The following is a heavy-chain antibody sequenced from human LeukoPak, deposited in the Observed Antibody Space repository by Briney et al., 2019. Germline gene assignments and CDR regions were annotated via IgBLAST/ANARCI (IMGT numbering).Heavy chain of an antibody. V-gene: IGHV1-2*04. J-gene: IGHJ3*02. CDR2: INPNSGDT. Sequence: ASVKVSCKASGYTFTGYYIHWVRQAPGQGLAWMGWINPNSGDTNYAQKFQGWATMTSDTSISTAYMELSRLRSDDTAVYYCATTRSYYFDISGPDAFDIWGQGTMVTVSS. D-gene: IGHD3-22*01. CDR1: GYTFTGYY. CDR3: ATTRSYYFDISGPDAFDI.